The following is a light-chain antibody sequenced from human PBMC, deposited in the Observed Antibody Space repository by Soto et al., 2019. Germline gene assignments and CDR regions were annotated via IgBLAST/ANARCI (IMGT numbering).Light chain of an antibody. CDR2: GAS. V-gene: IGKV3-20*01. Sequence: ESVLTQSPGTLSLSPGERATLSCRASQSVSSSYLAWYQQKPGQAPRLLIYGASSRATGIPDRFSGSGSGTDFTLTISRLEPEDFAVYYCQQYGSSPFTFGGGTKVDI. J-gene: IGKJ4*01. CDR1: QSVSSSY. CDR3: QQYGSSPFT.